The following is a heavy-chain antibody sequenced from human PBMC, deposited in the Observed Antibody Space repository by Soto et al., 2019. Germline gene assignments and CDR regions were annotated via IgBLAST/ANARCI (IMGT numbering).Heavy chain of an antibody. D-gene: IGHD3-22*01. CDR1: GFTFRSYA. CDR3: ANKPLYFDSSGFSTGYFDS. Sequence: QPGGSLRLSCAASGFTFRSYAMNWVRQAPGKGLEWVSAISGSGGSTYYADSVKGRFTISRDNSKNTLYLQMNRLGAEDTAVYHCANKPLYFDSSGFSTGYFDSWGQGTQVTVSS. V-gene: IGHV3-23*01. J-gene: IGHJ4*02. CDR2: ISGSGGST.